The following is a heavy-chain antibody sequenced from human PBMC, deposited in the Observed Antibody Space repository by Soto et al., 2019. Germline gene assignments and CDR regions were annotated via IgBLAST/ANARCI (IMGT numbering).Heavy chain of an antibody. CDR2: INAVNGKT. CDR3: ARENWNYVYNWFDP. J-gene: IGHJ5*02. CDR1: GGTFTSYA. V-gene: IGHV1-3*01. D-gene: IGHD1-7*01. Sequence: RASVKVSCKASGGTFTSYAISWVRQAPGQRLEWMGWINAVNGKTNYAQEFQGRVTITRDTSASTAYMELSSLRSEDTAVYYCARENWNYVYNWFDPWGQGTLVTVSS.